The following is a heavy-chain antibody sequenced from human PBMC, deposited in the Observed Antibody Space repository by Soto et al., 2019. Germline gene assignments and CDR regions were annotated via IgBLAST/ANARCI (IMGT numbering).Heavy chain of an antibody. CDR2: IIPISGTT. CDR1: GGTFSTHA. J-gene: IGHJ6*02. D-gene: IGHD2-2*03. V-gene: IGHV1-69*13. CDR3: GSVGYCSSTNCLFYYYHYGMDV. Sequence: SVKVSCKASGGTFSTHAIIWVRQAPGHGLEWMGGIIPISGTTYYAQNFRARVTITADESTSTAYMELSSLTSEDTAVYYCGSVGYCSSTNCLFYYYHYGMDVWGQGTTVTVSS.